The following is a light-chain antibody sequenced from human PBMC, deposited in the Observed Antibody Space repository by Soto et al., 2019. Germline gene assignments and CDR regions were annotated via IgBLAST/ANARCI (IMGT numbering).Light chain of an antibody. CDR2: GAS. V-gene: IGKV3-15*01. CDR1: QSVSSN. J-gene: IGKJ1*01. Sequence: EIVMTQSPATLSVCPWERATLSCRASQSVSSNLAWYQQKPGQAPRLLIYGASTRATGIPARFSGSGSGTEFTLTISSLQSEDFAVYYCQQYNNWWTFGQGTKVDSK. CDR3: QQYNNWWT.